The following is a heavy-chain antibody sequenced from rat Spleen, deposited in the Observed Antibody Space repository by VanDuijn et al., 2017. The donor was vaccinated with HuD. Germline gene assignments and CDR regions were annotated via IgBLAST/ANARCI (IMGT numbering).Heavy chain of an antibody. V-gene: IGHV5-17*01. D-gene: IGHD4-3*01. Sequence: EVQLVESGGGLVQPGNSLKLSCAASGFTFSDYAMAWVRQSPKKGLEWVATIIYDGSSTYYRDSVKGRFTISRDNAKSTLYLLMDSLRSEDTATYYCTREGNSGYDYWGQGVMVTVSS. CDR1: GFTFSDYA. CDR3: TREGNSGYDY. J-gene: IGHJ2*01. CDR2: IIYDGSST.